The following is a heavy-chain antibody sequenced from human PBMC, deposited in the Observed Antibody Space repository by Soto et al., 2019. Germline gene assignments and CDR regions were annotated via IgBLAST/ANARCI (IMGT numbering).Heavy chain of an antibody. CDR2: ISGSGGST. D-gene: IGHD3-10*01. Sequence: LSLTCAASGFTFSSYAMSWVRQAPGKGLEWVSAISGSGGSTYYADSVKGRFTISRDNSKNTLYLQMNSLRAEDTAVYYCAKDQGTMVRGVIDAFDIWGQGTMVTVSS. CDR3: AKDQGTMVRGVIDAFDI. CDR1: GFTFSSYA. J-gene: IGHJ3*02. V-gene: IGHV3-23*01.